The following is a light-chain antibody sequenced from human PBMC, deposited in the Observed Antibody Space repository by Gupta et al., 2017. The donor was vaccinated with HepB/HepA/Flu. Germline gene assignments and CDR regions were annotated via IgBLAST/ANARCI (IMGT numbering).Light chain of an antibody. J-gene: IGLJ3*02. CDR2: DDD. Sequence: FVLTPLHSAVAPLGKTVIIPCPRRIGSIVANSVQWYRQRPGSASTLVIYDDDQRPSGVPDRFSGSIDSASNSASLAISGVRAEDEADYYCQSYNKNNDYLEFGGGTKLTVL. CDR1: IGSIVANS. V-gene: IGLV6-57*03. CDR3: QSYNKNNDYLE.